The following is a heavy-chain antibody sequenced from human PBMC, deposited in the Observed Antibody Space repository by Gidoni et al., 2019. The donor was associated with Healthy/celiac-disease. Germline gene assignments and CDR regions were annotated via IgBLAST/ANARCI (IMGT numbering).Heavy chain of an antibody. CDR1: GFTFSSYS. CDR2: MRSSSSYI. J-gene: IGHJ6*03. CDR3: ARDRYNWNDGTPYMDV. Sequence: EVQLVESGGGLVKPGGSLRLSCAASGFTFSSYSMNWVRQAPGKGLEWVSSMRSSSSYIYYADSVKGRFTISRDNAKNSLYLQMNSLRAEDTAVYYCARDRYNWNDGTPYMDVWGKGTTVTVSS. V-gene: IGHV3-21*01. D-gene: IGHD1-1*01.